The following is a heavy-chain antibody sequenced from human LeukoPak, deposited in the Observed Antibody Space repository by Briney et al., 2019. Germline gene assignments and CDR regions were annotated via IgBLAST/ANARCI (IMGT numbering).Heavy chain of an antibody. CDR1: GGSISSYY. D-gene: IGHD3-10*01. Sequence: TASETLSLTCTVSGGSISSYYWSWIRQPAGKGLEWIGRIYTSGSTNYNPSLKSRVTMSVDTSKSQFSLKLSSVTAADTAVYYCAGDHRGTIDYWGQGTLVTVSS. V-gene: IGHV4-4*07. J-gene: IGHJ4*02. CDR2: IYTSGST. CDR3: AGDHRGTIDY.